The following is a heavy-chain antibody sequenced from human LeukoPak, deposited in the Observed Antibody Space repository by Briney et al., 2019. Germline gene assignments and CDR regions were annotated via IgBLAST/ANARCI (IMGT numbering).Heavy chain of an antibody. D-gene: IGHD3-16*01. V-gene: IGHV1-8*01. Sequence: GASVKVTCKASGYTFISYGINWVRQGTGQGLELVGLMNPNSGDTGSAQKFQGRVTMTMYSYIGTDYVDLSIQTFKDTAVYFCVRSLRNSYIDYWGQGTLVTVSS. CDR3: VRSLRNSYIDY. J-gene: IGHJ4*02. CDR2: MNPNSGDT. CDR1: GYTFISYG.